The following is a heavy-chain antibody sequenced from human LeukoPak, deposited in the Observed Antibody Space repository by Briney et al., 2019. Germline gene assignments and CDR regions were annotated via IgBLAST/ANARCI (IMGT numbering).Heavy chain of an antibody. V-gene: IGHV3-74*01. D-gene: IGHD3-16*02. Sequence: GGSLRLSCATSGLTFRTTWMHWVRQAPGKGLMWVSRMNGEGTTIDYADSVKGRFTISRDNAENTLYLQMNSLRAEDTAVYYCARGTAGYHSSYFDYWGQGTLVTVSS. CDR2: MNGEGTTI. CDR1: GLTFRTTW. J-gene: IGHJ4*02. CDR3: ARGTAGYHSSYFDY.